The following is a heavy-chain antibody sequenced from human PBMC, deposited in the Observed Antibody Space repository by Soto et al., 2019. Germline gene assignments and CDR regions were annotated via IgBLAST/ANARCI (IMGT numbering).Heavy chain of an antibody. Sequence: GGSLRLSCAASGFTFSTSDMNWVRQDPGKGLEWVSSISGTSNYIYYVNSVKGRFTISRDNAKNSLYLQMNSLRAEDTAVYFCARDTSSSYNYYYGMDVWGQGTTVTVSS. CDR2: ISGTSNYI. V-gene: IGHV3-21*01. CDR1: GFTFSTSD. D-gene: IGHD2-2*01. J-gene: IGHJ6*02. CDR3: ARDTSSSYNYYYGMDV.